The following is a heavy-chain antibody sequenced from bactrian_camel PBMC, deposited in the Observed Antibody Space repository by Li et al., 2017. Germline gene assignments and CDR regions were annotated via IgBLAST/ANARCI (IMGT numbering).Heavy chain of an antibody. CDR2: INSDGGDI. CDR1: GFTFSSYA. Sequence: VQLVESGGGLVQPGGSLRLSCAASGFTFSSYAMNWVRQAPGKGLEWVSSINSDGGDIKYADSVQGRFTISRDNAKNALYLQLNSLQTEDTAMYYCAKSASYYSDYDEYTNWGQGTQVTVS. J-gene: IGHJ4*01. V-gene: IGHV3S40*01. CDR3: AKSASYYSDYDEYTN. D-gene: IGHD4*01.